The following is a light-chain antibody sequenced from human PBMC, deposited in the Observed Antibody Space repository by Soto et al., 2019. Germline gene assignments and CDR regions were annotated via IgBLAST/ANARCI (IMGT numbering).Light chain of an antibody. CDR3: SSYTTISTYV. J-gene: IGLJ1*01. Sequence: QSALTQPASVSGSLGQSITISCTGTSSDVGGYNYVSWYQQHPGKAPKLMIYDVRNRPSGVSNRFSGSKSVNTASLTISGLQAEDEADYYCSSYTTISTYVFGTGTKVTVL. CDR1: SSDVGGYNY. V-gene: IGLV2-14*01. CDR2: DVR.